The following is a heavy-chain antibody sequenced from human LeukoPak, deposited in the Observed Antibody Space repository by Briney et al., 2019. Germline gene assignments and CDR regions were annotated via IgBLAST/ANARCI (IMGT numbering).Heavy chain of an antibody. Sequence: GGSPRLSCAASAFTLSSYWMNWVRQAPGKGLEWVAGIDEGGTEKYYVESVKGRFTISRDNAKKSVYLQMNSLRADDTAVYYCARAITAVDSYWGQGTLVTVSS. D-gene: IGHD6-13*01. J-gene: IGHJ4*02. CDR2: IDEGGTEK. CDR1: AFTLSSYW. CDR3: ARAITAVDSY. V-gene: IGHV3-7*01.